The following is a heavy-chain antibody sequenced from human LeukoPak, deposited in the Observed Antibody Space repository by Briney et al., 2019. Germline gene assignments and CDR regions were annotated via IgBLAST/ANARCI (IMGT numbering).Heavy chain of an antibody. D-gene: IGHD3-22*01. V-gene: IGHV3-23*01. CDR1: GLTFSSFA. Sequence: GWSLRLSCAASGLTFSSFAMTWVRQAPGKGLEWASGISGSGSTTYYADSVKGRFTISRDNSKNTLYLQMNSLRVEDTAIYYCAKGGRWDYYDSSHWGQGTMVTVSS. CDR2: ISGSGSTT. CDR3: AKGGRWDYYDSSH. J-gene: IGHJ3*01.